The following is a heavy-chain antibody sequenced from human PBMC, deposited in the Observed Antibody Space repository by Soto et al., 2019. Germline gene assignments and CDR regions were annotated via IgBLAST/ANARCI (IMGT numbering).Heavy chain of an antibody. D-gene: IGHD3-3*01. CDR3: ARAAHCSSTSCYGTATVLRFLEWLSTFDY. CDR2: IWYDGSNK. J-gene: IGHJ4*02. V-gene: IGHV3-33*01. Sequence: GGSLRLSCAASGFTFSSYGMHWVRQAPGKGLEWVAVIWYDGSNKYYADSVKGRFTISRDNSKNTLYLQMNSLRAEDTAVYYWARAAHCSSTSCYGTATVLRFLEWLSTFDYWGQGTLVTVSS. CDR1: GFTFSSYG.